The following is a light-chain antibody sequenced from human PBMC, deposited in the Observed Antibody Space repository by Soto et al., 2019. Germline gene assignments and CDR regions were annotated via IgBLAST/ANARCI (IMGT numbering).Light chain of an antibody. J-gene: IGKJ2*01. V-gene: IGKV1-9*01. CDR2: AAS. CDR1: QGIDSY. CDR3: QQFSSFPYT. Sequence: DIQVTQSPSFLAGSVGDRVIITCRASQGIDSYLAWYQQKPGKAPELLIYAASTLQSGVPSRFGGSGSGTEFTLTISSLQPEDFATYYCQQFSSFPYTFGQGTKLEIK.